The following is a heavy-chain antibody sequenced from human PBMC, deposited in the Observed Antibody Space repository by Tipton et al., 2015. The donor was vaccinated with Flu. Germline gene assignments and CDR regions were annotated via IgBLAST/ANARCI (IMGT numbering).Heavy chain of an antibody. CDR1: GFTFSSYW. CDR2: IKQDGSEK. V-gene: IGHV3-7*04. J-gene: IGHJ4*02. CDR3: GGGLTTTGTTGDY. D-gene: IGHD1-1*01. Sequence: SLRLSCAASGFTFSSYWMSWVRQAPGKGLEWVANIKQDGSEKYYVDSVKGRFTISRDNAKNSLYLQMNSLRAEDTAVYYCGGGLTTTGTTGDYWGQGTLVTVSS.